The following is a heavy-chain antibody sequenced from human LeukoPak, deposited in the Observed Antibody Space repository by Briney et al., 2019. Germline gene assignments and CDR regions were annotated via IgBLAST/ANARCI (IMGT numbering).Heavy chain of an antibody. CDR3: ARAVGQQQLLFDP. Sequence: SETLSLTCTVSGGSLSAYYWAWIRQPPGKGLEWIGYIYYSGSTNYNPSLKSRVTISVDTSKNQFSLKLSSVTAADTAVYYCARAVGQQQLLFDPWGQGTLVTVSS. D-gene: IGHD6-13*01. V-gene: IGHV4-59*01. CDR1: GGSLSAYY. J-gene: IGHJ5*02. CDR2: IYYSGST.